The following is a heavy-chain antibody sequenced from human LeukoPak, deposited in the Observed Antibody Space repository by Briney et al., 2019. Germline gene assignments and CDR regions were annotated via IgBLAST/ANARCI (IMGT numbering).Heavy chain of an antibody. CDR3: ARARGTVAIDY. CDR1: GESFSGYY. V-gene: IGHV4-34*01. Sequence: PSETLSLTCAVYGESFSGYYWTWLRQPLGKGLEWIGEVDHSGSTNYNPSLKSRVTISADTSKNQFPLKMRSVTAADTAVYYCARARGTVAIDYWGQGTLVTASS. J-gene: IGHJ4*02. D-gene: IGHD5-12*01. CDR2: VDHSGST.